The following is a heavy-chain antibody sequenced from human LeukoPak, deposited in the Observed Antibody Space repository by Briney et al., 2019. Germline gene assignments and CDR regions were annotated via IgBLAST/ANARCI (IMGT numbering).Heavy chain of an antibody. CDR2: IYYSGTT. V-gene: IGHV4-39*07. Sequence: SETLSLTCTVSSGSISSSPYYWGWIRQPPGKGLEWIGSIYYSGTTHYNPSLESRVTISVDTSKNQFSLKLASVTAADTAIYYCAKGAGGFSYYNWFDPWGQGTLVTVSS. D-gene: IGHD5-18*01. CDR1: SGSISSSPYY. J-gene: IGHJ5*02. CDR3: AKGAGGFSYYNWFDP.